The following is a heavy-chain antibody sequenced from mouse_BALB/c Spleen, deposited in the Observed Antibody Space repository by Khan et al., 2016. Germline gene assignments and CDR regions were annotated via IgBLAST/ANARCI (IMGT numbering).Heavy chain of an antibody. J-gene: IGHJ2*01. V-gene: IGHV6-6*02. Sequence: EVKLEVSGGGLVQPGGSMKLSCVASGFTFSNYWMNWVRQSPEKGLEWVAEIRLISNNYATHYAESVKGRFTISRDDSKSSVYLQMNNLRAEDTGIYYCTSGNYYWGQGTTLTVSS. CDR2: IRLISNNYAT. CDR3: TSGNYY. CDR1: GFTFSNYW. D-gene: IGHD2-1*01.